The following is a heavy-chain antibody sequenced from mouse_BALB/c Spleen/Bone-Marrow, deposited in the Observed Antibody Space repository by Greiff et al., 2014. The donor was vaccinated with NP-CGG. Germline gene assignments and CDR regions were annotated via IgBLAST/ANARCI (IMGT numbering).Heavy chain of an antibody. J-gene: IGHJ2*01. CDR3: ARWGAYFDY. CDR1: GYTFTSYW. CDR2: IDPSDSET. Sequence: QVQLQQSGAELVRPGTPVKLSCKASGYTFTSYWMNWVKQRPGRGLEWIGRIDPSDSETHYNQKFKDKATLTVDKSSSTAYFQLSSLTSEDSAVYYCARWGAYFDYWGQGTTLTVSS. V-gene: IGHV1-61*01.